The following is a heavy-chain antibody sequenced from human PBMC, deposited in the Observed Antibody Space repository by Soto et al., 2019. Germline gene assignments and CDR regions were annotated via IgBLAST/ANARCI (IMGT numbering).Heavy chain of an antibody. Sequence: QVQLVQSGAEVKKPGASVKVSCKASGYTFSTYGISWVRQAPGQGLEWMGWINGYNGNTNYAPKLQGRITMTTDTSTTTAHMELRSLRSDDTAVYYCARMGDAPYSSDGMDVWGQGTTVTVSS. CDR1: GYTFSTYG. CDR3: ARMGDAPYSSDGMDV. CDR2: INGYNGNT. J-gene: IGHJ6*02. V-gene: IGHV1-18*01.